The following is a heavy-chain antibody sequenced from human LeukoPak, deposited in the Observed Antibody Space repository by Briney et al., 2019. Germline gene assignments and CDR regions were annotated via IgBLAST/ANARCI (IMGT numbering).Heavy chain of an antibody. CDR1: GGSISSGGYY. CDR2: IYYSGST. CDR3: AKAKGSGTLISRGAFDI. J-gene: IGHJ3*02. V-gene: IGHV4-31*03. Sequence: SETLSLTCTVSGGSISSGGYYWSWIRQHPGKGLVWIGYIYYSGSTYYNPSLKSRVTISVDTSKNQFSLKLSSVTAVDTAVYYCAKAKGSGTLISRGAFDIWGQGTMVTVSS. D-gene: IGHD3-10*01.